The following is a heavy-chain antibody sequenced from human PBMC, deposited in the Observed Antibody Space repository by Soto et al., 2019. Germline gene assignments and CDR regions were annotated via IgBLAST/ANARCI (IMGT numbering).Heavy chain of an antibody. CDR3: AREGDVNTGFGKDY. CDR1: GFTFSSYG. D-gene: IGHD3-3*01. CDR2: IWHDGGNK. V-gene: IGHV3-33*01. J-gene: IGHJ4*02. Sequence: QVQLVESGGGVVQPGRSLRLSCAASGFTFSSYGMHWVRQAPGKGLEWVAFIWHDGGNKFYAESVKGRFTISRDNSKNTLYLQMTSLSAEDTAVYYCAREGDVNTGFGKDYWGQGTLVTVSS.